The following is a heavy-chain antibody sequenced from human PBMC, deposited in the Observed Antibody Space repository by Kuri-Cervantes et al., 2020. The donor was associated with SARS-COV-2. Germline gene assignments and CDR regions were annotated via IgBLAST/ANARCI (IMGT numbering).Heavy chain of an antibody. D-gene: IGHD2-15*01. CDR2: IDADDT. Sequence: ASVKVSCKASGYTFSSNAIHWVRQAPGQRPEWMGWIDADDTKYSQKFQGRFTMTRDTSASTAYMELSSLRSEDTTVYYCARGSWQDPLYWGQGTLGTVSS. V-gene: IGHV1-3*01. CDR1: GYTFSSNA. CDR3: ARGSWQDPLY. J-gene: IGHJ4*02.